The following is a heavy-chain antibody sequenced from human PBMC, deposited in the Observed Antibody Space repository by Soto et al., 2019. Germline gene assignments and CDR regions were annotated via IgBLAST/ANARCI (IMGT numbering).Heavy chain of an antibody. V-gene: IGHV3-23*01. CDR1: GFTFSSYA. J-gene: IGHJ4*02. D-gene: IGHD3-16*02. CDR2: ISGSGGST. CDR3: AKSYYDYIWGSYRLTDFDY. Sequence: PGGSLRLSCAASGFTFSSYAMSWVRQAPGKGPEWVSAISGSGGSTYYADSVKGRFTISRDNSKNTLYLQMNSLRAEDAAVYYYAKSYYDYIWGSYRLTDFDYWGQGTLVTVSS.